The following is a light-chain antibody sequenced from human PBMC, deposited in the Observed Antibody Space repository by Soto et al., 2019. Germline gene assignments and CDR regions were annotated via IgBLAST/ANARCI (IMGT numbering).Light chain of an antibody. CDR1: QSVSNNY. Sequence: EIVLRQSPGTLSLSPGERATLSCRASQSVSNNYLAWYQQKPGQAPSLLIFGASNRAPDIPDRFSGSGSGTDFTLTISRLEPEDFAVYFCQQYGSSVKTFGQGTKVDIK. V-gene: IGKV3-20*01. CDR3: QQYGSSVKT. CDR2: GAS. J-gene: IGKJ1*01.